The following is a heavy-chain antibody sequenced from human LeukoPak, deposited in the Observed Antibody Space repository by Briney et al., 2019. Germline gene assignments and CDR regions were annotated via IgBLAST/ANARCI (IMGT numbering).Heavy chain of an antibody. CDR2: ISAYYGNT. CDR3: ARDLGNDYVWGSYRQEVPGY. V-gene: IGHV1-18*01. J-gene: IGHJ4*02. D-gene: IGHD3-16*02. CDR1: GYTVTSYG. Sequence: ASVKLSCKASGYTVTSYGISWVRQAPGQGLEWMGWISAYYGNTNYAQKLQGRVTMTTDTSTSTAYMELRSLRSDDTAVYYCARDLGNDYVWGSYRQEVPGYWGQGTLVTVSS.